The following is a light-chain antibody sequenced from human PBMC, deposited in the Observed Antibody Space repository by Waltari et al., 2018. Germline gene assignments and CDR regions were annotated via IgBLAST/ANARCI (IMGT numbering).Light chain of an antibody. CDR1: SSDVGGYNY. CDR2: DVS. V-gene: IGLV2-11*01. Sequence: QSALTQPRSVSGSPGQSVTISCTGTSSDVGGYNYVSWYQQHPGKAPKLIIYDVSKRPSGVPDRFSGSMSGNTASLTISGLQAEDEADYYCCSYAGSYSVVFGGGTKLTVL. J-gene: IGLJ2*01. CDR3: CSYAGSYSVV.